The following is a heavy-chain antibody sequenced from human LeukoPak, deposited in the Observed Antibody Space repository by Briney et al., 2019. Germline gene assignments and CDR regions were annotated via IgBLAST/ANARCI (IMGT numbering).Heavy chain of an antibody. Sequence: GASVKVSCKASGGTFSSYAISWVRQAPGQGLEWMGGIIPIFGTANYAQKFQGRVTITADESTSTAYMELSSLRSEDTAVYYCARDLLNEYSSSLPPRFDPWGQGTLVTVSS. D-gene: IGHD6-6*01. CDR1: GGTFSSYA. J-gene: IGHJ5*02. CDR2: IIPIFGTA. V-gene: IGHV1-69*13. CDR3: ARDLLNEYSSSLPPRFDP.